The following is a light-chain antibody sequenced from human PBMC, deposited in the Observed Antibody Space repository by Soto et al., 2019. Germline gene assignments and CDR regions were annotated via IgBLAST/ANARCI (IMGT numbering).Light chain of an antibody. CDR3: QQYATAPLT. CDR2: GAS. J-gene: IGKJ4*01. CDR1: QSVAKNY. V-gene: IGKV3-20*01. Sequence: EIVLTQSPGNLSLSPGERATLSCRASQSVAKNYLAWYQQKPGQAPRLLIHGASSRATGIPDRFSGSGSGTDFTLTISRLEPEDFALFYCQQYATAPLTFGGGTKVEIK.